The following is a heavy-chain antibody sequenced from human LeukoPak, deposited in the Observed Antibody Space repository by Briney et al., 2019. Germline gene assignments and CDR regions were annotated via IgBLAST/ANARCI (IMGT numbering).Heavy chain of an antibody. CDR2: IYSGGST. D-gene: IGHD3-10*01. V-gene: IGHV3-53*01. CDR3: ARGARGSGTASDY. J-gene: IGHJ4*02. Sequence: GGSLRLSCAASGFTVSSNYMSWVRQAPGKGLEWVSVIYSGGSTYYADSVKGRFTISRDNAKNTLHLQMNSLRAEDTAVYYCARGARGSGTASDYWGQGTLVTVSS. CDR1: GFTVSSNY.